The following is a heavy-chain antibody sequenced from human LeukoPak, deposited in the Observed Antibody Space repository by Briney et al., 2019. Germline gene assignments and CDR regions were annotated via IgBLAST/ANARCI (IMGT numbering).Heavy chain of an antibody. J-gene: IGHJ4*02. D-gene: IGHD3-16*01. CDR1: EFSVGSNY. Sequence: GGSLRLSCAASEFSVGSNYMTWVRQAPGKGLEWVSLIYSGGSTYYADSVKGRFTISRDNSKNTLYLQMNSLRAEDTAVYYCAREGRGRGTYYFDYWGQGTLVTVSS. CDR2: IYSGGST. V-gene: IGHV3-66*01. CDR3: AREGRGRGTYYFDY.